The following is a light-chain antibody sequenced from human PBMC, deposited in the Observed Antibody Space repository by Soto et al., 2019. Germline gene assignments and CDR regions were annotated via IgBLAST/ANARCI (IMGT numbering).Light chain of an antibody. J-gene: IGKJ2*01. CDR3: PQSYSFPYT. CDR1: QSITTY. CDR2: LTS. V-gene: IGKV1-39*01. Sequence: DIQMTQSPSSLSASVGDRVTITCRASQSITTYLNWYQQKPGKAPKLLIYLTSTLQNGVPSRFRGSGSGTDFTLAIRSLQPEDFATSCCPQSYSFPYTFGQGTKLEIK.